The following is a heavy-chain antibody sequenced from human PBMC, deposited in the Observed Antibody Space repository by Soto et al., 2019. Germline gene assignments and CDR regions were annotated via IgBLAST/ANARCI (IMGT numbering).Heavy chain of an antibody. J-gene: IGHJ6*02. V-gene: IGHV1-69*13. Sequence: GASVKVSCKASGGTFSSYAISWVRQAPGQGLEWMGGIIPIFGTANYAQKFQGRVTITADESTSTAYMELSSLRSEDTAVYYCARERVGATGGSYYYYYGMDVWGQGTTVTVSS. CDR1: GGTFSSYA. D-gene: IGHD1-26*01. CDR3: ARERVGATGGSYYYYYGMDV. CDR2: IIPIFGTA.